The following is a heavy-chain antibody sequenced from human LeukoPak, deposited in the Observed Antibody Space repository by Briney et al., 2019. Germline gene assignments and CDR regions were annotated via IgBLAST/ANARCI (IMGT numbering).Heavy chain of an antibody. D-gene: IGHD6-13*01. V-gene: IGHV4-34*01. CDR3: ARHSPSSWYYPLDY. Sequence: SETLSLTCAVYGGSFSGYYWSWIRQPPGKGLEWIGEINHSGGTNYNPSLKSRVTISVDTSKNQFSLKLSSVTAADTAVYYCARHSPSSWYYPLDYWGQGTLVTVSS. J-gene: IGHJ4*02. CDR1: GGSFSGYY. CDR2: INHSGGT.